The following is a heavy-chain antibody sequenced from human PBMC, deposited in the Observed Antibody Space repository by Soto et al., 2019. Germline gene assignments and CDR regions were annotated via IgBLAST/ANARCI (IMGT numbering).Heavy chain of an antibody. CDR3: ARGLEDSSRSTMGY. V-gene: IGHV3-7*01. Sequence: EVQLVESGGGLVQPGGSLRLSCAASGFTFSRYWMNWVRQAPGQGLEWVAHIKQDGSEKYYVDSVKGRFTISRDNAENSLYLQMNSLGAEDTAVYYGARGLEDSSRSTMGYWGQGTLVTVSS. CDR1: GFTFSRYW. CDR2: IKQDGSEK. J-gene: IGHJ4*02. D-gene: IGHD2-15*01.